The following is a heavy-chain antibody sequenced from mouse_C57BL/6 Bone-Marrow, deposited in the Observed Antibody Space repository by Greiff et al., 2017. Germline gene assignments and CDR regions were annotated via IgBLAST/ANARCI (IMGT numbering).Heavy chain of an antibody. CDR2: INYDGSST. J-gene: IGHJ2*01. Sequence: EVQLVESEGGLVQPGSSMKLSCTASGFTFSDYYMAWVRQVPEKGLEWVANINYDGSSTYYLDSLKSRFIISRDNAKNILYLQMSSLKSEDTATYYCARGGYYYGSSYGYFDYWGQGTTLTVSS. D-gene: IGHD1-1*01. CDR1: GFTFSDYY. CDR3: ARGGYYYGSSYGYFDY. V-gene: IGHV5-16*01.